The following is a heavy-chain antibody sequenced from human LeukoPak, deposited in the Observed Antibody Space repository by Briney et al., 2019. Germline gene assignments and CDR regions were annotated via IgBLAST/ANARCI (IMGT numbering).Heavy chain of an antibody. CDR3: AKDQVVVAATRYYYYYGMDV. Sequence: GGSLRLSCAASGFTFSSYGMHWVRQAPGKGLEWVAVISYEGSNKYYADSVKGRFTISRDNSKNTLYLQMNSLRAEDTAVYYCAKDQVVVAATRYYYYYGMDVWGQGATVTVSS. D-gene: IGHD2-15*01. V-gene: IGHV3-30*18. CDR1: GFTFSSYG. J-gene: IGHJ6*02. CDR2: ISYEGSNK.